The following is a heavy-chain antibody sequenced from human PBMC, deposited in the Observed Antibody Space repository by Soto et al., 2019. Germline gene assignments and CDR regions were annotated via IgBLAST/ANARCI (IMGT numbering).Heavy chain of an antibody. Sequence: GGSLRLSCAASGFTFSSYWMHWVRQAPGKGLVWVSRINSDGSSTSYADSVKGRFTISRDNAKNTLYLQMNSLRAEDTAVYYCARAPRAAAGLNWFDPWGQGTLVTVSS. CDR2: INSDGSST. D-gene: IGHD6-13*01. V-gene: IGHV3-74*01. CDR3: ARAPRAAAGLNWFDP. CDR1: GFTFSSYW. J-gene: IGHJ5*02.